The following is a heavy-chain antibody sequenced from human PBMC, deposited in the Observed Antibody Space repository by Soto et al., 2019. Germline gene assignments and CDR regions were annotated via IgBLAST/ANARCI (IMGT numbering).Heavy chain of an antibody. J-gene: IGHJ6*02. CDR2: IYPGDSDT. CDR3: ARRGLIADYYYGMDV. Sequence: PGESLKISCKGSGYSFTSYWIGWVRQMPGKGLEWMGIIYPGDSDTRYSPSFQGQVTISADKSISTAYLQWSSLKASDTAMYYCARRGLIADYYYGMDVWGQGTTVTVSS. V-gene: IGHV5-51*01. D-gene: IGHD2-8*01. CDR1: GYSFTSYW.